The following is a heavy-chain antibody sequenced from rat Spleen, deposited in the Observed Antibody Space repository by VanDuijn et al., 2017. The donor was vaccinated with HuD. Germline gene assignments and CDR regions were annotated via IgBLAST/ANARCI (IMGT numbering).Heavy chain of an antibody. D-gene: IGHD1-7*01. CDR1: GFPFTDYA. J-gene: IGHJ2*01. Sequence: EVQLVESGGGLVQPGRSLKLSCAASGFPFTDYAMAWVRQAPKKGLEWVATFIYDGSSTSYRDSVKGRFTSSRDNSKSTLYLQMGGLRCEDKATYYCAVAGYGYWGQGVMVTVSS. CDR3: AVAGYGY. V-gene: IGHV5-17*01. CDR2: FIYDGSST.